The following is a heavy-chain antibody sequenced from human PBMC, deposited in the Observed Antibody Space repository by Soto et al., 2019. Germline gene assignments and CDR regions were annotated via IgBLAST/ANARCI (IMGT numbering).Heavy chain of an antibody. D-gene: IGHD3-10*01. J-gene: IGHJ4*02. Sequence: QLQLQVSGSGLVKPSQTLSLTCAVSGDSISSGGYSWGWIRQPPGKGLEWIGDIYVIGRAYYNPSLQSGVAISVDRSKNQFSLNLNSVTATDTAFYYCARVMYGSGKPIFDHWGLGTWSPCPQ. V-gene: IGHV4-30-2*01. CDR1: GDSISSGGYS. CDR3: ARVMYGSGKPIFDH. CDR2: IYVIGRA.